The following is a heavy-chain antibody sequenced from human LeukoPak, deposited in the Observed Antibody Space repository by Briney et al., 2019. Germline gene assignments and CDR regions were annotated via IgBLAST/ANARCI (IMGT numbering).Heavy chain of an antibody. CDR1: GFTFSSYA. J-gene: IGHJ4*02. CDR3: AENSALEY. Sequence: GGSLRLSCAASGFTFSSYAMHWVRQAPGKGLEWVAVMSYDGSNKYYADSVKGRFTISRDNSKNTLYLQMNSLRAEDTAVYYCAENSALEYWGQGTLVTVSS. D-gene: IGHD1/OR15-1a*01. V-gene: IGHV3-30-3*01. CDR2: MSYDGSNK.